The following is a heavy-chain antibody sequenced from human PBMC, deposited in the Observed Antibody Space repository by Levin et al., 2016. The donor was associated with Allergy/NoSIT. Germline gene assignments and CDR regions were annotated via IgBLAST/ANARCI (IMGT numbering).Heavy chain of an antibody. V-gene: IGHV3-64D*06. CDR3: VKAGYKAS. Sequence: WIRQPPGKGLEYVSAISSNGGSTYYADSVKGRFTISRDNSKNTLYLQMSSLRAEDTAVYYCVKAGYKASWGQGTLVTVS. CDR2: ISSNGGST. D-gene: IGHD1-14*01. J-gene: IGHJ5*02.